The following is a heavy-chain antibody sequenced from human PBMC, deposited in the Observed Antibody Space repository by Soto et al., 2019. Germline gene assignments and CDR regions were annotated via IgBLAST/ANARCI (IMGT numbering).Heavy chain of an antibody. V-gene: IGHV3-23*01. CDR1: GFTFRKSA. Sequence: EVQLLESGGGVVQPGGSLRLSCAASGFTFRKSAMSWVRQAPGTGLEWVSAISGSGGTTYYADSVKGRFTVSRDNSKNTVDLQMNSLRAADTAMYYCVRDRDTSGSYRVGANWFDPWGRGPLVTVSS. D-gene: IGHD3-22*01. J-gene: IGHJ5*02. CDR2: ISGSGGTT. CDR3: VRDRDTSGSYRVGANWFDP.